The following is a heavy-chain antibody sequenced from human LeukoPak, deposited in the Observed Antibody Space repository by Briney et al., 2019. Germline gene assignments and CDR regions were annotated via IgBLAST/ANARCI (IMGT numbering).Heavy chain of an antibody. Sequence: ASVKVSCKAYGYTFSSYGISWVRQAAGQGLEWMGWISAYSGNTNYAQKLQGRVTMTTDTSTSTAYMELTSLRSDDTAVYYCARKYGDYDYWGQGTLVTVSS. D-gene: IGHD4-17*01. J-gene: IGHJ4*02. CDR3: ARKYGDYDY. CDR1: GYTFSSYG. CDR2: ISAYSGNT. V-gene: IGHV1-18*01.